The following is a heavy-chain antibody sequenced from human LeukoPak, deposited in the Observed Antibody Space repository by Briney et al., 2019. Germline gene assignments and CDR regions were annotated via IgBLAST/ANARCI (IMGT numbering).Heavy chain of an antibody. Sequence: SETLSLTCTVSGGSISSYYWSWIRQPPGKGLEWLGYIYYSGSTNYNPSLKSRVTISVDTSKNQFSLKLSSVTAADTAVYYCARVQYYYDSSGYFDYWGQGTLVTVSS. CDR3: ARVQYYYDSSGYFDY. J-gene: IGHJ4*02. D-gene: IGHD3-22*01. CDR2: IYYSGST. CDR1: GGSISSYY. V-gene: IGHV4-59*01.